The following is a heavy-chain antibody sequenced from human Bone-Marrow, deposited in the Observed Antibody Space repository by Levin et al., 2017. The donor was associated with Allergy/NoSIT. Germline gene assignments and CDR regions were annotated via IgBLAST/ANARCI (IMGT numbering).Heavy chain of an antibody. Sequence: GGSLRLSCAASGFTFSDHYMGWVRQAPGKGLEWISYISMKSIYTNYADSVKGRFTISRDNPKNSLYLQMNSLRADDTAVYFCVREMSGGDYWGQGTLVIVSS. CDR3: VREMSGGDY. CDR1: GFTFSDHY. J-gene: IGHJ4*02. CDR2: ISMKSIYT. D-gene: IGHD3-10*02. V-gene: IGHV3-11*05.